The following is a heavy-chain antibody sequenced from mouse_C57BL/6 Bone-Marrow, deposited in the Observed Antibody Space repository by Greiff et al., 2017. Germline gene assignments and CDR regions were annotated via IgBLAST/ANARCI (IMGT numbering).Heavy chain of an antibody. D-gene: IGHD1-1*01. J-gene: IGHJ3*01. V-gene: IGHV1-7*01. CDR3: ARDYYGSSYGFAY. CDR2: INPSSGYT. CDR1: GYTFTSYW. Sequence: VKLVESGAELAKPGASVKLSCKASGYTFTSYWMHWVKQRPGQGLEWIGYINPSSGYTKYNQKFKDKATLTADKSSSTAYMQLSSLTYEDSAVYYCARDYYGSSYGFAYWGQGTLVTVSA.